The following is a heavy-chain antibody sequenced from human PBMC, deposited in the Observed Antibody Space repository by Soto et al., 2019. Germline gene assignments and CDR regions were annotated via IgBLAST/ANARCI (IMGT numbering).Heavy chain of an antibody. D-gene: IGHD5-18*01. CDR2: IIPIFGTA. CDR3: ARDLEQRRGYSYGSSDYYGMDV. Sequence: QVQLVQSGAEVKKPGSSVKVSCKASGGTFSSYAISWVRQAPGQGLEWMGGIIPIFGTANYAQKCQGRVTITAYESTSTAYMELSSLRSEDTAVYYCARDLEQRRGYSYGSSDYYGMDVWGQGTTVTVSS. J-gene: IGHJ6*02. CDR1: GGTFSSYA. V-gene: IGHV1-69*01.